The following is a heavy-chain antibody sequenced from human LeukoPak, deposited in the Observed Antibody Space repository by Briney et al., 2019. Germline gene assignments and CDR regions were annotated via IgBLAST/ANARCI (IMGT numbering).Heavy chain of an antibody. CDR3: ASRNH. V-gene: IGHV3-53*01. Sequence: GGSLRLSCAASGFTFSSYAMTWVRQAPGKGLEWVSVIYTGGSTHYVNSVKGRFTISRDNSKNTLYLQMNSLRAEDTAMYYCASRNHWGQGTLVTVSS. CDR1: GFTFSSYA. J-gene: IGHJ5*02. CDR2: IYTGGST.